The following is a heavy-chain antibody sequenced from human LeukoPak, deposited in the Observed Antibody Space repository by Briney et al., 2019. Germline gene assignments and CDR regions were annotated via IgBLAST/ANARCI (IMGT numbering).Heavy chain of an antibody. CDR3: ARHSPNLRLLEG. V-gene: IGHV4-39*01. CDR1: GGSISSGTYY. CDR2: IYYGGST. Sequence: SETLSLTCTVSGGSISSGTYYWGWIRQPPGKGLEWIATIYYGGSTFYNPSLKSRVTISVDTSKHQFSLRLSSVTAADTAVYYCARHSPNLRLLEGWGRGTLVTVSS. J-gene: IGHJ4*02. D-gene: IGHD1-1*01.